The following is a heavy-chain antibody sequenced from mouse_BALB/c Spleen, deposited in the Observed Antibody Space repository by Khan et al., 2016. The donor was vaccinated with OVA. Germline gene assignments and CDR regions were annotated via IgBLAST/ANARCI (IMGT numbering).Heavy chain of an antibody. CDR1: GFTIKDYY. J-gene: IGHJ3*01. CDR3: ARDGYAPWFAY. D-gene: IGHD2-2*01. V-gene: IGHV14-1*02. Sequence: EVQLQESGAELVRPGALVKLSCKASGFTIKDYYMHWVKQRPEQGLVWIGRIDPENGNTIYDPKFQGKASITSDTSSNTAYLQLSSLTSEDTDFDYCARDGYAPWFAYWGQGTLVTVSA. CDR2: IDPENGNT.